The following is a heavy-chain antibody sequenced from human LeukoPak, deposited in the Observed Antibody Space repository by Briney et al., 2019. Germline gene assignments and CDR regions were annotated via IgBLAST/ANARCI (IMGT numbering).Heavy chain of an antibody. CDR2: ISGSGDST. CDR3: AKDGSSSGWYDY. V-gene: IGHV3-23*01. J-gene: IGHJ4*02. D-gene: IGHD6-19*01. Sequence: PGGSLRLSCAASGFTFSSYAMSWVRQAPGKGLEWVSAISGSGDSTYYADSVKGRSTISRDNSKNTLYLQMNSLRVEDTAVYYCAKDGSSSGWYDYWGQGTLVAVSS. CDR1: GFTFSSYA.